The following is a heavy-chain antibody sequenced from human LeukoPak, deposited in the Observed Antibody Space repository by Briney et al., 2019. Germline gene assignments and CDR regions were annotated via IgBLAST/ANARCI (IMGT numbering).Heavy chain of an antibody. D-gene: IGHD2-2*01. J-gene: IGHJ5*02. V-gene: IGHV3-30*04. CDR2: ISYDGSNK. CDR3: ARDHAINWFDP. CDR1: GFTFSSYA. Sequence: GGSLRLSCAASGFTFSSYAMHRVRQAPGKGLEWVAVISYDGSNKYYADSVKGRFTISRDNSKNTLYLQMNSLRAEDTAVYYCARDHAINWFDPWGQGTLVTVSS.